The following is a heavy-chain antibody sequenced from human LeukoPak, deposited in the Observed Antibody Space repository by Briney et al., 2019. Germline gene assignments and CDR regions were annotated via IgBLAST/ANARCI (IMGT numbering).Heavy chain of an antibody. CDR3: ARDRASGLLPPLDY. Sequence: ASVKVSCKASGYTFTSYYMHWVRQAPGQGLEWMGIINPSGGSTSYAQKFQGRVTMTRDTSTSTAYMELRSLRSDDTAVYYCARDRASGLLPPLDYWGQGTLVTVSS. CDR1: GYTFTSYY. D-gene: IGHD3-22*01. CDR2: INPSGGST. V-gene: IGHV1-46*01. J-gene: IGHJ4*02.